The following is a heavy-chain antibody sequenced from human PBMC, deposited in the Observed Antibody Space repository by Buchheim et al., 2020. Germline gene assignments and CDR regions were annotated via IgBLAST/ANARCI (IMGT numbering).Heavy chain of an antibody. J-gene: IGHJ5*02. CDR2: ISSSSSYI. V-gene: IGHV3-21*01. CDR3: ASMGIGDWRRFDP. D-gene: IGHD2-21*02. Sequence: EVQLVESGGGLVKPGGSLRLSCAASGFTFSSYSMNWVRQAPGKGLEWVASISSSSSYIYYADSVKGRFTISRDNAKNSLYLQMNSLRAEDTAVYYCASMGIGDWRRFDPWGQGTL. CDR1: GFTFSSYS.